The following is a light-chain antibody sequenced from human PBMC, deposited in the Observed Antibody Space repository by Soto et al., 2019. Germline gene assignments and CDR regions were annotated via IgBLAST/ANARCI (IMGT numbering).Light chain of an antibody. V-gene: IGLV1-40*01. CDR1: SSNIGAGYG. CDR3: QSSDTSLSAWV. J-gene: IGLJ3*02. CDR2: DNT. Sequence: QSVLTQPPSVSGAPGQRVTISCAGSSSNIGAGYGVHWYQQLPGTAPRLLIYDNTNRPSGVPDRFSGSKSDTSASLAITGLQAEDVADYYCQSSDTSLSAWVFGGGTKLTVL.